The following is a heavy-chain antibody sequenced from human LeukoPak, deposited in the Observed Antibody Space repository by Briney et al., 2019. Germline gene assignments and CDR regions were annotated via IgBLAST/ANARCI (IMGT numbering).Heavy chain of an antibody. CDR1: GGTFSSYA. J-gene: IGHJ4*02. CDR3: ARVEGYGSGDYFDY. D-gene: IGHD3-10*01. V-gene: IGHV1-69*01. Sequence: SVKVSCXASGGTFSSYAISWVRQAPGQGLEWMGGIIPIFGTANSAQKFQVRVTITADESTSTAYMELSSLRSEDTAVYYCARVEGYGSGDYFDYWGQGTLVTVSS. CDR2: IIPIFGTA.